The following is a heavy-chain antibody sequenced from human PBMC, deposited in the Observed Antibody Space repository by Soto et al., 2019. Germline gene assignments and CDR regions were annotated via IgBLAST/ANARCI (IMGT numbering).Heavy chain of an antibody. CDR2: IIPIFGTA. Sequence: ASVKVSCKASGGTFSSYAISWVRQAPGQGLEWMGGIIPIFGTANYAQKFQGRVTITADESTSTAYMELSSLRSEDTAVYYCARSVTYDFWSGYYTLDYFDYWGQGTLVTVYS. CDR1: GGTFSSYA. V-gene: IGHV1-69*13. CDR3: ARSVTYDFWSGYYTLDYFDY. D-gene: IGHD3-3*01. J-gene: IGHJ4*02.